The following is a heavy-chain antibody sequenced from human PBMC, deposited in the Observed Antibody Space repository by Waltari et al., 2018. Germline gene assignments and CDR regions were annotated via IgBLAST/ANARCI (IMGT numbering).Heavy chain of an antibody. Sequence: QVQLVQSGAEVKKPGASVKVSCKDSGYTFTSYGISWVRPAPGQGLEWMGWISAYNGNTNYAQKLQGRVTMTTDTSTSTAYMELRSLRSDDTAVYYCARAVRYYYDSSGYFEGEHYFDYWGQGTLVTVSS. V-gene: IGHV1-18*01. CDR3: ARAVRYYYDSSGYFEGEHYFDY. CDR2: ISAYNGNT. J-gene: IGHJ4*02. CDR1: GYTFTSYG. D-gene: IGHD3-22*01.